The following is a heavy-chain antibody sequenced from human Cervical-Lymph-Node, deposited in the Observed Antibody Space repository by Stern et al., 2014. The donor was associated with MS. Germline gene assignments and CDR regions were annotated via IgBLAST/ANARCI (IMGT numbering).Heavy chain of an antibody. J-gene: IGHJ1*01. CDR1: GFTFSSSG. Sequence: VQLVESGGGVVQPGRSLRLSCAASGFTFSSSGMRWVRQAPGKGLEWLGIIWAVGGKRNYAQSVQGRFTISGDNSTKTAYLQMNSLRADDTAVYYCAREGGNTAEYFQHWGQGTLVTVSS. V-gene: IGHV3-33*01. CDR3: AREGGNTAEYFQH. D-gene: IGHD4-23*01. CDR2: IWAVGGKR.